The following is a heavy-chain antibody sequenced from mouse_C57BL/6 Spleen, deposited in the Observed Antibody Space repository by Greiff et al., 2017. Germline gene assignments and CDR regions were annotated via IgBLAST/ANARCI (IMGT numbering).Heavy chain of an antibody. CDR1: GYTFTSYW. D-gene: IGHD1-1*01. Sequence: VKLQQPGAELVKPGASVKVSCKASGYTFTSYWMHWVKQRPGQGLEWIGRIHPSDSDTNYNQKFKGKAILTVDKSSSTAYMQLSSLTSEDSAVYYCAFYYGSSYSYFDYWGTGTTLTVAS. J-gene: IGHJ2*01. CDR2: IHPSDSDT. CDR3: AFYYGSSYSYFDY. V-gene: IGHV1-74*01.